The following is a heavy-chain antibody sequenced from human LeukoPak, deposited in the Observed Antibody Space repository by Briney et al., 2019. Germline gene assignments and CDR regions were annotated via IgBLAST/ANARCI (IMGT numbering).Heavy chain of an antibody. J-gene: IGHJ6*02. CDR1: GGSISSSNW. CDR3: ARSHSSGWYIQHYYYYGMDV. CDR2: IYHSGST. Sequence: PSETLSLTCAVSGGSISSSNWWSWVRQPPGKGLEWIGEIYHSGSTNYNPSLKSRVTISVDKSKNQFSLKLSSVTAADTAVYYCARSHSSGWYIQHYYYYGMDVWGQGTTVTVSS. D-gene: IGHD6-19*01. V-gene: IGHV4-4*02.